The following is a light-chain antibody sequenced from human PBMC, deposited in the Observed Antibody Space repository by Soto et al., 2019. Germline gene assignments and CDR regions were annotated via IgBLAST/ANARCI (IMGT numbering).Light chain of an antibody. CDR1: QSVGSN. CDR2: GAS. Sequence: MTQSPATLYVSTWESATLSWRASQSVGSNLAWYQQKPGQAPRLLIYGASTRATGIPPRFSGSGSGREFILSISSLQSTDFAVYECQHFVKSLTWTFGQGTKVDI. CDR3: QHFVKSLTWT. J-gene: IGKJ1*01. V-gene: IGKV3-15*01.